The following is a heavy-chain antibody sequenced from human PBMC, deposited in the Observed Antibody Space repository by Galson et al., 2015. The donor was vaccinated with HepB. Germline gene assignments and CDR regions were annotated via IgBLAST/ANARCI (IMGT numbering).Heavy chain of an antibody. Sequence: SLRLSCAASGFTFSNYAMTWVRQAPGKGLDWVSSINETGDTTYYADSAKGRFTNSSDNTKNTVYLQMNSLRAEDTAVYYCAKHQQQYNNPKIDYWGQGTLVTVSS. CDR3: AKHQQQYNNPKIDY. CDR1: GFTFSNYA. D-gene: IGHD1-14*01. CDR2: INETGDTT. J-gene: IGHJ4*02. V-gene: IGHV3-23*01.